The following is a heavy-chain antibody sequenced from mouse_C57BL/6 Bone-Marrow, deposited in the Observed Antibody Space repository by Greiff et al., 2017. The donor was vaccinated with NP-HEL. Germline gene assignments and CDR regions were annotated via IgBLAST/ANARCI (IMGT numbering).Heavy chain of an antibody. Sequence: VQLVESGPGLVAPSQSLSITCTVSGFSLTSYAISWVRQPPGKGLEWLGVIWTGGGTNYNSALKSRLSISKDNSKSQVFLKMNSLQTDDTARYYCARNFLAYGSSYGAWFAYWGQGTLVTVSA. CDR3: ARNFLAYGSSYGAWFAY. CDR2: IWTGGGT. CDR1: GFSLTSYA. J-gene: IGHJ3*01. V-gene: IGHV2-9-1*01. D-gene: IGHD1-1*01.